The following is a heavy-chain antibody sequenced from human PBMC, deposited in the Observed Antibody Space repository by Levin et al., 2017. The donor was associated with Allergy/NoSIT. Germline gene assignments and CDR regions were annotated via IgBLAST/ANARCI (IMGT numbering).Heavy chain of an antibody. CDR2: ISSSGSTI. CDR3: ARDVGGDSGYDYPYYFDY. D-gene: IGHD5-12*01. CDR1: GFTFSDYY. Sequence: GESLKISCAASGFTFSDYYMSWIRQAPGKGLEWVSYISSSGSTIYYADSVKGRFTISRDNAKNSLYLQMNSLRAEDTAVYYCARDVGGDSGYDYPYYFDYWGQGTLVTVSS. J-gene: IGHJ4*02. V-gene: IGHV3-11*01.